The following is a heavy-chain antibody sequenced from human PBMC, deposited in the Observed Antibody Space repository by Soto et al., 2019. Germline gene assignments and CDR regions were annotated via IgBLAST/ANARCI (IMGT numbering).Heavy chain of an antibody. CDR2: ISSSSSYI. Sequence: EVQLVESGGGLVKPGGSLRLSCAASGFTFSSYSMNWVRQAPGKGLEWVSSISSSSSYIYYADSVKGRFTISRDNAKNSMYLQMNSLRAEDTAVYYCARDHPNSGSYSLGLTEGYGMDVWGQGTTVTVSS. J-gene: IGHJ6*02. D-gene: IGHD1-26*01. CDR3: ARDHPNSGSYSLGLTEGYGMDV. CDR1: GFTFSSYS. V-gene: IGHV3-21*01.